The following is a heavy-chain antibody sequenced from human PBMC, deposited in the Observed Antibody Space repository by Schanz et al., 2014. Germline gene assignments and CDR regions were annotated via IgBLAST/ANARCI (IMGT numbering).Heavy chain of an antibody. Sequence: QVQLVQSGAEVKKPGASVKVSCKASGYTFTSYSMHWVRQAPGQGLEWMGIINPSGGSTSYAQKFQGRVTMTADKSTSTVYMEVSGLRSEDTAVYYCAKVDRTRYYAMDVWGQGTTVTVSS. CDR2: INPSGGST. D-gene: IGHD3-9*01. CDR1: GYTFTSYS. CDR3: AKVDRTRYYAMDV. V-gene: IGHV1-46*01. J-gene: IGHJ6*02.